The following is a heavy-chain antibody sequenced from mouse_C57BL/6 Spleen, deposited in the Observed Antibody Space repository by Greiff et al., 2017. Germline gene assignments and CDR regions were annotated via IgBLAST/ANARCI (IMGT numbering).Heavy chain of an antibody. Sequence: QVQLQQPGAGLVRPGSSVKLSCKGSCYTFTSYWMHWVKQRPIQGLEWIGNIDPSDSETHYNQKFKDKATLTVDKSSSTAYMQLSSLTSEDSAVYYCARGSLTGYFDYWGQGTTLTVSS. CDR3: ARGSLTGYFDY. V-gene: IGHV1-52*01. J-gene: IGHJ2*01. CDR1: CYTFTSYW. CDR2: IDPSDSET.